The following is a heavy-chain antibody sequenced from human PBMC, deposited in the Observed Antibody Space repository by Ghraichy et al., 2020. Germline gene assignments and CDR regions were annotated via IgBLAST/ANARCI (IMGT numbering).Heavy chain of an antibody. CDR2: INTNSGNP. Sequence: ASVKVACKISGYTFNSLGINWVRQAPGHGLDWMGWINTNSGNPTYAQGFTGRFVFSLDTSVSTAYLQISNLKPEDTAVYYCARDNRIGGKDRDYWGQGTLVIVSS. CDR3: ARDNRIGGKDRDY. D-gene: IGHD3-16*01. CDR1: GYTFNSLG. J-gene: IGHJ4*02. V-gene: IGHV7-4-1*02.